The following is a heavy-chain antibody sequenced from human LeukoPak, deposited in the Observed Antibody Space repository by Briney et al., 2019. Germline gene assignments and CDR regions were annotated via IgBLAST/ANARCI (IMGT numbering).Heavy chain of an antibody. J-gene: IGHJ5*02. CDR1: GGSISSYY. Sequence: KPSETLSLTCTVSGGSISSYYWSWIRQPPGKGLEWIGYIYYSGSTNYNPSLKSRVTISVDTSKNQFSLKLSSVTAADTAVYYCARSGCPLTYYYGSGSYRNWFDPWGQGTLVTVSS. CDR3: ARSGCPLTYYYGSGSYRNWFDP. D-gene: IGHD3-10*01. V-gene: IGHV4-59*01. CDR2: IYYSGST.